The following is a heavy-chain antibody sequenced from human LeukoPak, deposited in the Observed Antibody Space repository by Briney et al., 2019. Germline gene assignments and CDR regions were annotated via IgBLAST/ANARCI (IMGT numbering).Heavy chain of an antibody. J-gene: IGHJ6*03. D-gene: IGHD6-13*01. Sequence: SETLSLTCTVSGGSISSGGYYWSWIRQPPGKGLEWIGYIYHGGSTYYNPSLKSRVTISVDRSKNQFSLKLSSVTAADTAVYYCAREYSNINYYYYYMDVWGKGTTVTVSS. CDR2: IYHGGST. V-gene: IGHV4-30-2*01. CDR3: AREYSNINYYYYYMDV. CDR1: GGSISSGGYY.